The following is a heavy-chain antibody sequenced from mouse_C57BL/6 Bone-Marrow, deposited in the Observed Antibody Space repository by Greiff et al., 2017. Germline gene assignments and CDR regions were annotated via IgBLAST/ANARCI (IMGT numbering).Heavy chain of an antibody. J-gene: IGHJ4*01. CDR1: GFTFSSYA. D-gene: IGHD4-1*01. Sequence: EVQLVESGGGLVKPGGSLKLSCAASGFTFSSYAMSWVRQTPEKRLEWVATISDGGSYTYYPDNVKGRFTISRDNAKNNLYLQMSHLKSEDTAMYDCARDRLGRGEARDYWGQGTSVTVSS. V-gene: IGHV5-4*01. CDR2: ISDGGSYT. CDR3: ARDRLGRGEARDY.